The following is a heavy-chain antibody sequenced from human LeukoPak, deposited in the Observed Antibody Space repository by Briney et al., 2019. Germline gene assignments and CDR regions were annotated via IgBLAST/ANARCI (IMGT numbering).Heavy chain of an antibody. CDR2: INPSGGST. V-gene: IGHV1-46*01. CDR1: GYTFTGYH. D-gene: IGHD6-19*01. Sequence: ASVTVSCQASGYTFTGYHMHWVRQAPGQGLEWMGIINPSGGSTTYAEKFQGRVTMTRDTSTSTVYMELSSLRSEDTAVYYCARDSLRTAIAMAGGNWFDPWGEGTLVTVSS. J-gene: IGHJ5*02. CDR3: ARDSLRTAIAMAGGNWFDP.